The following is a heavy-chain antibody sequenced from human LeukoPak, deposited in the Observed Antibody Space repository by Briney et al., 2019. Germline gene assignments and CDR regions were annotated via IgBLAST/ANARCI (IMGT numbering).Heavy chain of an antibody. V-gene: IGHV7-4-1*02. CDR3: ARLGRDSIAAAGMNY. Sequence: ASVKVSCKASGYTFTSYAMGWVRQAPGHGLEWMGWINTNTGHPTYAQGFTGRFVFSLDTSVSTAYLQISSLEAEDTAVYYCARLGRDSIAAAGMNYWGQGTLVTVSS. CDR2: INTNTGHP. CDR1: GYTFTSYA. J-gene: IGHJ4*02. D-gene: IGHD6-13*01.